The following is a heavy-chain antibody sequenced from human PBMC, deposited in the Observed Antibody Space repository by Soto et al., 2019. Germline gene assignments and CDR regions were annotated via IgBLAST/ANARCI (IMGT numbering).Heavy chain of an antibody. V-gene: IGHV3-30-3*01. CDR2: TSDDGDIQ. Sequence: QVLLVESGGGVAQPGRSLRLSCAASGFDFRNYAMHWVRQSPGKGPEWVAITSDDGDIQYYADSVKGRFTISRDNSKNTLYLQMTSLRNEDAAVYVCARAVDAAMDPLDYWGQGTLVSVSS. CDR3: ARAVDAAMDPLDY. CDR1: GFDFRNYA. D-gene: IGHD5-18*01. J-gene: IGHJ4*02.